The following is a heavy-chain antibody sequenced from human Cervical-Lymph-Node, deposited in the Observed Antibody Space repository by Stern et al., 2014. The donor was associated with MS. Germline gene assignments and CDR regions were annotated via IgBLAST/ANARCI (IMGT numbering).Heavy chain of an antibody. V-gene: IGHV5-51*01. J-gene: IGHJ4*02. D-gene: IGHD6-6*01. CDR3: ARHVSVEYSSSYHTDY. CDR1: GYSFTSYW. Sequence: VQLVESGAEVKKPGESLTISCKGSGYSFTSYWIGWVRPMPGQGLEWMGIIYPGASATRYSPSFQGQVPLSAPKPTRTHLLHWSSLKASDTAMYYCARHVSVEYSSSYHTDYWGQGTLVTVSS. CDR2: IYPGASAT.